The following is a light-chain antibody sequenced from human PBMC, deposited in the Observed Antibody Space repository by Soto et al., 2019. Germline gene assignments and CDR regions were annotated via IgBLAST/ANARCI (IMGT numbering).Light chain of an antibody. CDR2: GAS. V-gene: IGKV3-20*01. CDR3: QQYGSSPYT. CDR1: QSVNRRY. Sequence: EIVLTQSPGTLSLSPGERATLSCRASQSVNRRYLAWYQQKPGQAPRLLIYGASNRATGSPDRLSGTGSGTDFALIINRLEPEDFAVYYCQQYGSSPYTFGLGTKLEIK. J-gene: IGKJ2*01.